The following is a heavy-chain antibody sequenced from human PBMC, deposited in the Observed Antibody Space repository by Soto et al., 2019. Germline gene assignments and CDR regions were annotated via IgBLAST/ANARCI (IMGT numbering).Heavy chain of an antibody. V-gene: IGHV3-30-3*01. CDR1: GFTFSSYA. J-gene: IGHJ4*02. Sequence: QVQLVESGGGVVQPGRSLRLSCAASGFTFSSYAMHWVRQAPGKGLEWVAVISYDGSNKYYADSVKGRFTISRDNSKNTLYLQMNSLRAEDTAVYYCAIGNQGDGYNSFDYWGQGTLVTVSS. CDR3: AIGNQGDGYNSFDY. CDR2: ISYDGSNK. D-gene: IGHD5-12*01.